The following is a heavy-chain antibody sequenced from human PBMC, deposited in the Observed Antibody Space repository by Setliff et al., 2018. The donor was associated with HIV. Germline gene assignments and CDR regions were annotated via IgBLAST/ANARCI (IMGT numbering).Heavy chain of an antibody. J-gene: IGHJ4*02. D-gene: IGHD3-10*01. CDR3: ARGRITMVRGVIMGLDY. Sequence: PSETLSLTCSVFGGSISSGGYYWSWIRQHPRKGLEWIGEINHSGSSNYNPSLKSRVTISVDTSKNQFSLKLSSVTAADTAVYYCARGRITMVRGVIMGLDYWGQGTLVTVSS. CDR1: GGSISSGGYY. V-gene: IGHV4-34*01. CDR2: INHSGSS.